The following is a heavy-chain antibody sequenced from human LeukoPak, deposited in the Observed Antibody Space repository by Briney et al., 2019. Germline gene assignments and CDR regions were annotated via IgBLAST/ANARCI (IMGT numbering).Heavy chain of an antibody. CDR3: ARGGSSIAALVPY. J-gene: IGHJ4*02. D-gene: IGHD6-6*01. Sequence: GGSLRLSCAASGFTFSSYAMHWVRQAPGKGLEWVAVISYDGSNKYYADSVKGRFTISRDNSKNTLYLQMNSLRAEDTAVYYCARGGSSIAALVPYWGQGTLVTVSS. CDR1: GFTFSSYA. V-gene: IGHV3-30*04. CDR2: ISYDGSNK.